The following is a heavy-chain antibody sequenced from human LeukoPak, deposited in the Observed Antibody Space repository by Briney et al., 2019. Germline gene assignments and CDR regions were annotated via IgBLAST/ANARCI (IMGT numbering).Heavy chain of an antibody. V-gene: IGHV3-73*01. Sequence: GGSLRLSCAASGFTFSGSAMHWVRQASGKGLEWVGRIRSKANSYATAYAASVKGRFTISRDDSKNTAYLQMNSLKTEDTAVYSCARGRDGYNSGAFDIWGQGTMVNVSS. D-gene: IGHD5-24*01. CDR2: IRSKANSYAT. CDR1: GFTFSGSA. CDR3: ARGRDGYNSGAFDI. J-gene: IGHJ3*02.